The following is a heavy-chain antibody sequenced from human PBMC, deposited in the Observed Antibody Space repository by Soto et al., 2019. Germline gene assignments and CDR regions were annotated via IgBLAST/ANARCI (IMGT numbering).Heavy chain of an antibody. J-gene: IGHJ4*02. Sequence: QVQLQESGPGLVKPSETLSLTCTVSGGSISSYYWSWIRQPPGKGLEWIGYIYYSGSTNYNPSLKSRVTISVDTSKNQFSLKLSSVTAADTAVYYCARGVAVAGIDYWGQGTLVTVSS. D-gene: IGHD6-19*01. CDR3: ARGVAVAGIDY. V-gene: IGHV4-59*01. CDR2: IYYSGST. CDR1: GGSISSYY.